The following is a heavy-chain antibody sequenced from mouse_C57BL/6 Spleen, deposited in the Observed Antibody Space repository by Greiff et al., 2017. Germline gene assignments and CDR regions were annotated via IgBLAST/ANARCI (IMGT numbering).Heavy chain of an antibody. CDR1: GYTFTSYW. V-gene: IGHV1-64*01. D-gene: IGHD2-5*01. J-gene: IGHJ4*01. CDR3: ARGGYSNYGAMDY. CDR2: IHPNSGST. Sequence: VKLQQPGAELVKPGASVKLSCKASGYTFTSYWMHWVKQRPGQGLEWIGMIHPNSGSTNYNEKFKSKATLTVDKSSSTAYMQLSSLTSEDSAVYYCARGGYSNYGAMDYWGQGTSVTVSS.